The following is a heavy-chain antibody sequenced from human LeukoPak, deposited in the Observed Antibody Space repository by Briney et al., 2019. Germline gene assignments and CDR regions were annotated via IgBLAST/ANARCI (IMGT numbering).Heavy chain of an antibody. J-gene: IGHJ4*02. CDR1: GFTVSSNY. CDR3: AKDSLYCTNGVCYYEYDY. D-gene: IGHD2-8*01. V-gene: IGHV3-53*01. Sequence: PGGSLRLSCAASGFTVSSNYMSWVRQAPGKGLEWVSVIYSGGSTYYADSVKGRFTISRDNSKNTLYLQMNSLRAEDTAVYYCAKDSLYCTNGVCYYEYDYWGQGTLVTVSS. CDR2: IYSGGST.